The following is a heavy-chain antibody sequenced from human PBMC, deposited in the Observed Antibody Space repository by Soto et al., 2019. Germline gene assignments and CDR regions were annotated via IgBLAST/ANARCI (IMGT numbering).Heavy chain of an antibody. Sequence: LGESLKISCNGSGYSFTSYWIGWVRQMPGKGLEWMGIIYPGDSDTRYSPSFQGQVTISADKSISTAYLQWSSLKASDTAMYYCARLTVTTSGYYYYYYGMDVWGQGTTVTVSS. CDR2: IYPGDSDT. CDR3: ARLTVTTSGYYYYYYGMDV. D-gene: IGHD4-4*01. J-gene: IGHJ6*02. CDR1: GYSFTSYW. V-gene: IGHV5-51*01.